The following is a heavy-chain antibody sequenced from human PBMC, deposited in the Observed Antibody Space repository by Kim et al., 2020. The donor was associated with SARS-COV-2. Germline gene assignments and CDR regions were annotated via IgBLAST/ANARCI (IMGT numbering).Heavy chain of an antibody. CDR3: AKSSVSRYYYGMDV. J-gene: IGHJ6*02. V-gene: IGHV3-23*01. Sequence: DSVKGRFTISRDNSKNTLYLQMNSLRAEDTAVYYCAKSSVSRYYYGMDVWGQGTTVTVSS.